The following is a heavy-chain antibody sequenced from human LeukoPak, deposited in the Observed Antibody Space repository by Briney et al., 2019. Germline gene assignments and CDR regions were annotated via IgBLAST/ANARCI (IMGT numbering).Heavy chain of an antibody. J-gene: IGHJ5*02. Sequence: GRSLRLSCAASGFTFRSYAMHWVRQAPGKGLEWVAVISYDGSNKYFADSVKGRFTISRDNSKNTLYLQMNGLRAEDTAVYYCAKDGCRITSCHVLVDPWGQGTLVTVSS. CDR3: AKDGCRITSCHVLVDP. D-gene: IGHD2-2*01. CDR2: ISYDGSNK. V-gene: IGHV3-30*04. CDR1: GFTFRSYA.